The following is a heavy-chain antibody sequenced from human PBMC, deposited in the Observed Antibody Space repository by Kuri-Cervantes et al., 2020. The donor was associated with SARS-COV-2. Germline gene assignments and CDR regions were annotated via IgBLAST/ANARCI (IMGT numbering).Heavy chain of an antibody. Sequence: ASVQVSCKASGYTFSDYYMYWVRQAPGQGLEWMGRINPNSGGTNYAQKFQGWVTMTRDTSISTAYMELSRLRSDDTAVYYCARGMVRGLIQYYYYGMDVWGQGTTVTVSS. D-gene: IGHD3-10*01. CDR3: ARGMVRGLIQYYYYGMDV. J-gene: IGHJ6*02. CDR2: INPNSGGT. V-gene: IGHV1-2*04. CDR1: GYTFSDYY.